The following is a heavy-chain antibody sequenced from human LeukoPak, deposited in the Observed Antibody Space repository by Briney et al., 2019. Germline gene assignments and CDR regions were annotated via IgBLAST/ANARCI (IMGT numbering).Heavy chain of an antibody. J-gene: IGHJ4*02. D-gene: IGHD3-9*01. V-gene: IGHV4-59*08. CDR3: ARHRYVDWLSPFDY. CDR1: GGSISSYY. CDR2: IYYSGST. Sequence: SETLSLTCTVSGGSISSYYWSWIRQPPGKGLERIGNIYYSGSTNYNPSLKSRVTISVDASKNQFSLKLSSVSAADTAMYYCARHRYVDWLSPFDYWGQGTLVTVSS.